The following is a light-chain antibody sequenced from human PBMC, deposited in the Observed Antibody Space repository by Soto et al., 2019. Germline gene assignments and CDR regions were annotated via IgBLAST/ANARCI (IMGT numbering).Light chain of an antibody. J-gene: IGKJ1*01. CDR2: AAS. CDR3: QQYYSYPRT. CDR1: QGISSY. V-gene: IGKV1-8*01. Sequence: AIRMTQSPSSLSASTGDRVTITCRASQGISSYLAWYQQKPGKAPKLLIYAASTLQSWVLSRFSGSGSGTDFTLTISCLQSEDFATYFCQQYYSYPRTVGQGTKVEIK.